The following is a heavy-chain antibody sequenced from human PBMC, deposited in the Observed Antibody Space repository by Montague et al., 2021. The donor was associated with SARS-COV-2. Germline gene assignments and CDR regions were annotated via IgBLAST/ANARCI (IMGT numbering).Heavy chain of an antibody. CDR1: GFTFSSYG. CDR3: ARDWWNGDWLFGIYYYYSMDA. D-gene: IGHD3-9*01. J-gene: IGHJ6*02. V-gene: IGHV3-33*01. CDR2: IRYDGSNT. Sequence: SLRLSCAASGFTFSSYGMPWVRQAPGKGLEWVAVIRYDGSNTYYXDSVKGRFTISRDNSKNTLYLQMSSLRAEDTAVYYCARDWWNGDWLFGIYYYYSMDAWGQGTPVTVSS.